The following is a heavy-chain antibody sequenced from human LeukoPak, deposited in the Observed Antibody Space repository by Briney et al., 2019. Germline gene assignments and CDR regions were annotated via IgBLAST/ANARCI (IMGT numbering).Heavy chain of an antibody. CDR2: ISYDGSNK. Sequence: GGSLRLSCAASGFTFSSYAMHWVRQAPGKGLEWVAVISYDGSNKYYADSVKGRFTISRDNSKNTLYLQMNSLRAEDTAVYYCARDSPYIVVVPAARALDYWGQGTLVTVSS. J-gene: IGHJ4*02. CDR1: GFTFSSYA. CDR3: ARDSPYIVVVPAARALDY. D-gene: IGHD2-2*01. V-gene: IGHV3-30-3*01.